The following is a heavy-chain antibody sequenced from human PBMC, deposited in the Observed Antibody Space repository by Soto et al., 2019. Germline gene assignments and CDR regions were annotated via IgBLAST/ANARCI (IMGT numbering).Heavy chain of an antibody. D-gene: IGHD3-3*01. J-gene: IGHJ4*02. V-gene: IGHV3-21*01. Sequence: GGSLRLSCAASGFTFSSYSMNWVRQAPGKGLEWVSSISSSSSYIYYADSVKGRFTISRDNAKNSLYLQMNSLRAEDTAVYYCARGTYYDFWSGYSPYQNRHLDYWGQGTLVTVSS. CDR3: ARGTYYDFWSGYSPYQNRHLDY. CDR2: ISSSSSYI. CDR1: GFTFSSYS.